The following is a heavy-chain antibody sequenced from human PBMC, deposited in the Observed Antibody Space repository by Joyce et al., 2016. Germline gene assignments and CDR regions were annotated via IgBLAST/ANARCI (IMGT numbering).Heavy chain of an antibody. V-gene: IGHV3-30*04. J-gene: IGHJ6*02. D-gene: IGHD4-23*01. CDR3: ARDGNSVRDSYDYGMDV. CDR1: GFTFSSHG. Sequence: QVQLVESGGGVVQPGKSLRLSCVASGFTFSSHGVHWVRQGPGKGLEWVAVVSYDGRDTYYADSVQGRFTISRDNSKNTLSLQMNNVRPDDSGVYYCARDGNSVRDSYDYGMDVWGQGTTVTVSS. CDR2: VSYDGRDT.